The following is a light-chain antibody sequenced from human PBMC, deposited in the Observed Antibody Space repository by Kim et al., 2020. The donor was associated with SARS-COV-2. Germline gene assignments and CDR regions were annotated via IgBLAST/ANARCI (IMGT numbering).Light chain of an antibody. Sequence: QSIAISCTGTSSDVGAYNFVSWYQQHPGKAPKLMIYDVTKRPSGVSNRFSGSKPGNTASLTISGLQAEDEADYFCGSYISSSDLYVFGSGTRSPS. V-gene: IGLV2-14*03. J-gene: IGLJ1*01. CDR3: GSYISSSDLYV. CDR2: DVT. CDR1: SSDVGAYNF.